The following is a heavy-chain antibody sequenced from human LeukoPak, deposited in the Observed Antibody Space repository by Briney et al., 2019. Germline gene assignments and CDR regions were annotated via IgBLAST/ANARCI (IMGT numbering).Heavy chain of an antibody. V-gene: IGHV4-30-2*03. Sequence: SQTLSLTCAVSGGSISSGGYSWSWIRQPPGKGLEWIGYIYHSGNTYYNPSLKSRVTISVNTSKNQFSLKLRSVTAADTAVYYCARLGELHRWFDPWGQGTLVTVSS. J-gene: IGHJ5*02. CDR1: GGSISSGGYS. CDR3: ARLGELHRWFDP. D-gene: IGHD1-26*01. CDR2: IYHSGNT.